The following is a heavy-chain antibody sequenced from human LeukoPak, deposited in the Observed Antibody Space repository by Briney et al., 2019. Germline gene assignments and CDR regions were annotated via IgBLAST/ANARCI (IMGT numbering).Heavy chain of an antibody. D-gene: IGHD3-16*01. Sequence: SDTLSVTGTVSGGSINNGYWSWVRQLPGKRLEWIGYLYNGGSTIYNPSLTSRVTMSVDPSNNQFSLKLSSVTAADTAVYYCAKDGGEGAESWGQGTLVTVSS. CDR2: LYNGGST. CDR1: GGSINNGY. J-gene: IGHJ4*02. V-gene: IGHV4-59*01. CDR3: AKDGGEGAES.